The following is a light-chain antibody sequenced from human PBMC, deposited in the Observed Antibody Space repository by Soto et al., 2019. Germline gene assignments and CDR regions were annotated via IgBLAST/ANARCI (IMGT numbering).Light chain of an antibody. Sequence: DIVLTQSPGTLSLSPGERATLSCRASQIVSGNLAWYQQKPGQAPRLLIYGVSTRATGIPARFSGSGSGTDFTLTISSLQSEDFAVYYCQHYNSWPLTFGGGTKVDIK. V-gene: IGKV3-15*01. CDR2: GVS. J-gene: IGKJ4*01. CDR3: QHYNSWPLT. CDR1: QIVSGN.